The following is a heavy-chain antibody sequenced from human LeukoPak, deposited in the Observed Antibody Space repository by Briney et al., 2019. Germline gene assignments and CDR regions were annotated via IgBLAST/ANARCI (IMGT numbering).Heavy chain of an antibody. V-gene: IGHV1-2*02. Sequence: ASVKVSCKASGYTFTSYGISWVRQAPGQGLEWMGWINPNSGGTNYAQKFQGRVTMTRDTSISTAYMELSRLRSDDTAVYYCARVSPPYCSGGSCYYGYWGQGTLVTVSS. J-gene: IGHJ4*02. CDR3: ARVSPPYCSGGSCYYGY. CDR1: GYTFTSYG. CDR2: INPNSGGT. D-gene: IGHD2-15*01.